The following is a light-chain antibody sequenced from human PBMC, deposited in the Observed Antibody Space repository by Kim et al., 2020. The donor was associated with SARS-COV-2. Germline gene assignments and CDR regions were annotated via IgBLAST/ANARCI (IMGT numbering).Light chain of an antibody. CDR3: SSYTSSSTWV. CDR2: DVS. CDR1: SSDVGGYNY. J-gene: IGLJ3*02. V-gene: IGLV2-14*01. Sequence: SALTQPASVSGSPGQSITISCTGTSSDVGGYNYVSWYQQHPGKAPKLMIYDVSKRPSGVSNRFSGSKSGNTASLTISGLQAEDEADYYCSSYTSSSTWVFGGGTKVTVL.